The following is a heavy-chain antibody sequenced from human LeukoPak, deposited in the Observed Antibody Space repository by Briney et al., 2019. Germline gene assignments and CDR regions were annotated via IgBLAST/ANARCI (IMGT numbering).Heavy chain of an antibody. V-gene: IGHV3-74*01. CDR2: ADYDGSDT. Sequence: GGSLRLSCAASGFTFSRYWMHWVRQAPGKGLVWVSRADYDGSDTSYADSVRGRFTISRDNAKNTLYLQMNSLSAEDTAVYYCATLAAAGTNYWGQGTLVTVSS. D-gene: IGHD6-13*01. J-gene: IGHJ4*02. CDR3: ATLAAAGTNY. CDR1: GFTFSRYW.